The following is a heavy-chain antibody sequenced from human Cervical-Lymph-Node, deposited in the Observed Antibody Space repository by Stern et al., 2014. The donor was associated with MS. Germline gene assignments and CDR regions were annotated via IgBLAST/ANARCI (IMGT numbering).Heavy chain of an antibody. Sequence: QVQLQESGPGLVKPSETLSLTCTVSGGSISSRGYYWAWIRQPPGKGLEWIGSVYHGGSSYYKPSPKSRPTIFVETSNNHFSLKMTSVTAADTAVYFCARQAQDYYASGSYHHWGQGILVTVSS. CDR1: GGSISSRGYY. D-gene: IGHD3-10*01. J-gene: IGHJ4*02. CDR2: VYHGGSS. CDR3: ARQAQDYYASGSYHH. V-gene: IGHV4-39*01.